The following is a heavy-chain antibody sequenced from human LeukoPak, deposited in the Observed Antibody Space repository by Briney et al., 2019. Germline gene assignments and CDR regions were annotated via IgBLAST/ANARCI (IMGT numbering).Heavy chain of an antibody. CDR1: GGSISSSSYY. Sequence: PSETLSLTCTVSGGSISSSSYYWGWIRQPPGKGLEWIGSIYYSGSTYYNPSLKSRVTIFVDTSKNQFSLKLSSVTAADTAVYYCARNLYSSSWYPDNWFDPWGQGTLVTVSS. CDR3: ARNLYSSSWYPDNWFDP. V-gene: IGHV4-39*01. J-gene: IGHJ5*02. D-gene: IGHD6-13*01. CDR2: IYYSGST.